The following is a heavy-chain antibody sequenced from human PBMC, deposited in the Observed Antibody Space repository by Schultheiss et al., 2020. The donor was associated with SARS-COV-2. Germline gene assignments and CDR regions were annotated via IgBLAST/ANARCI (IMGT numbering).Heavy chain of an antibody. Sequence: ASVKVSCKASGYTFTGYYMHWVRQAPGQGLEWMGWINPNSGNTNYAQKLQGRVTMTTDTSTSTAYMELRSLRSDDTAVYYCARDSRLNSSGRSSFDYWGQGTLVTVSS. CDR3: ARDSRLNSSGRSSFDY. V-gene: IGHV1-18*04. CDR2: INPNSGNT. J-gene: IGHJ4*02. D-gene: IGHD6-19*01. CDR1: GYTFTGYY.